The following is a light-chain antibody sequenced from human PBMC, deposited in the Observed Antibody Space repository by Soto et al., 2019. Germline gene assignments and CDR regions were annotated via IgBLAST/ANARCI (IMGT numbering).Light chain of an antibody. CDR2: AAS. V-gene: IGKV3-20*01. Sequence: EVVLTQSPGTVSLSPGERVTLSCRASQSVISNYLAWFQQRPGQAPRLLIYAASSRATGIPDRFSGSGSGKDFTLSISRLEPEDFAVYYCQQYGSSLTWTFGQGTKVEIK. CDR3: QQYGSSLTWT. CDR1: QSVISNY. J-gene: IGKJ1*01.